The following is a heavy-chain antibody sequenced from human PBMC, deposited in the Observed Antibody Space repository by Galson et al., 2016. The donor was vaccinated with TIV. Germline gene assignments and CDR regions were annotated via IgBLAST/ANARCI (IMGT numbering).Heavy chain of an antibody. CDR2: ISNRSSYI. CDR1: GFTFSDYN. CDR3: ASFPARGWFGEVSVYYQYMGV. D-gene: IGHD3-10*01. Sequence: SLRLSCAASGFTFSDYNMNWVRQAPGKGLEWVSSISNRSSYIYYTASVQGRFTISRDNAKNSLYLQMNSLRAEDTAVYYGASFPARGWFGEVSVYYQYMGVWGKGTTVTVSS. V-gene: IGHV3-21*01. J-gene: IGHJ6*03.